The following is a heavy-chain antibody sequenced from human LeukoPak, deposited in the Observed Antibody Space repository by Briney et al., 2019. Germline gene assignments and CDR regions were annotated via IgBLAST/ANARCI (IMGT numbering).Heavy chain of an antibody. V-gene: IGHV1-46*01. CDR2: INPSGGGT. J-gene: IGHJ5*02. Sequence: GASVKVSCKASGYTFTSYYMHWVRQAPGQGFEWMGIINPSGGGTRYAQKFQGRVTMTRDTSTSTVYMELSSLRSEDTAVYYCARMYYYGSGTFDNWFDLWGQGTLVIVSS. CDR3: ARMYYYGSGTFDNWFDL. CDR1: GYTFTSYY. D-gene: IGHD3-10*01.